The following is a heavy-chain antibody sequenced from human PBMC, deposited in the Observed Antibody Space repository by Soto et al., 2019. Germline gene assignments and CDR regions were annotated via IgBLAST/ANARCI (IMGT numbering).Heavy chain of an antibody. CDR2: IIPIFGTA. V-gene: IGHV1-69*13. D-gene: IGHD5-12*01. CDR3: ARGHSAEMATSY. CDR1: GGTFSSYA. J-gene: IGHJ4*02. Sequence: SVKVSCKATGGTFSSYAISWVRQAPGQGLEWRGGIIPIFGTANYAQKFQGRVTITADESTSTAYMELSSLRSEDTAVYYCARGHSAEMATSYWGQGTLVTVSS.